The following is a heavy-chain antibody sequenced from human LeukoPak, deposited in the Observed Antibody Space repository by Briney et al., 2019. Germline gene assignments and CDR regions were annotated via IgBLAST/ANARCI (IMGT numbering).Heavy chain of an antibody. CDR1: GFTFSSYA. V-gene: IGHV3-23*01. Sequence: QTGGSLRHSCAASGFTFSSYAMSWVRQAPGKGLEWVSAISGSGGSTYYADSVKGRFTISRDNSKNTLYLQMNSLRAEDTAVYYCAKYYYDSSGYDIDAFDIWGQGTMVTVSS. CDR3: AKYYYDSSGYDIDAFDI. J-gene: IGHJ3*02. CDR2: ISGSGGST. D-gene: IGHD3-22*01.